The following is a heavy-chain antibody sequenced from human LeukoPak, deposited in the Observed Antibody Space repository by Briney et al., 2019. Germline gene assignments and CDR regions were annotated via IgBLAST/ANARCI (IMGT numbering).Heavy chain of an antibody. J-gene: IGHJ4*02. D-gene: IGHD6-19*01. CDR3: AGDCGIAVAGLYYFDY. V-gene: IGHV3-11*01. CDR2: ISSSGSTI. CDR1: GFTFSDYY. Sequence: KPGGSLRLSCAASGFTFSDYYMSWIRQAPGKGLEWVSYISSSGSTIYYADSVKGRFTISRDNAKNSLYLQMNSLRAEDTAVYYCAGDCGIAVAGLYYFDYWGQGTLVTVSS.